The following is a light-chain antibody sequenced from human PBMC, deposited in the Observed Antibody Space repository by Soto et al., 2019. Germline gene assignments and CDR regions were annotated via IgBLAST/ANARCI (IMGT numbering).Light chain of an antibody. CDR1: QSISNN. V-gene: IGKV3-15*01. CDR2: RTS. J-gene: IGKJ4*01. Sequence: ETVMTQSPATLSVSPGERATLSCRVSQSISNNLAWYQQKPGQAPRLIMFRTSTRATGVPARFSGSGSGTEFNITISSLQSEDFAVYYCQQYNNWPRATFGGGTKVDNK. CDR3: QQYNNWPRAT.